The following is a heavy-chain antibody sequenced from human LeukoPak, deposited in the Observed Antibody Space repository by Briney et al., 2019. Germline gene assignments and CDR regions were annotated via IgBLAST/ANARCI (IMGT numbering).Heavy chain of an antibody. V-gene: IGHV3-48*02. Sequence: GGSLRLSCAASGLTFSTYSMTWVRQAPGKGLEWVSYITSSSRIIYYTDSVKGRFTISRDNAKKSLFLQMNSLRDEDTAVYYCARVGGLTQTEGDDFDYWGQGTLVTVSS. CDR3: ARVGGLTQTEGDDFDY. CDR2: ITSSSRII. CDR1: GLTFSTYS. D-gene: IGHD1-26*01. J-gene: IGHJ4*02.